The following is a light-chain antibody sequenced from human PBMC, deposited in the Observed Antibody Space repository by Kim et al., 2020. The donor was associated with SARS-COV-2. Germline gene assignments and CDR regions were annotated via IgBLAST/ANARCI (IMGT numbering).Light chain of an antibody. CDR1: SIGSKS. Sequence: PGKTAKVSCGGNSIGSKSLLWYQQKSGQAPVLVIYYDSDRPSGIPERFSGSNSGNTATLTISRVEAGDEADYYCQVWDSSSDHRVVFGGGTQLTVL. V-gene: IGLV3-21*04. J-gene: IGLJ2*01. CDR3: QVWDSSSDHRVV. CDR2: YDS.